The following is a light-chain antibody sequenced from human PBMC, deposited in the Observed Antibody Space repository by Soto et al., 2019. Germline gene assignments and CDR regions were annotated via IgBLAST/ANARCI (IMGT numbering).Light chain of an antibody. CDR3: SSYRSSSTVI. V-gene: IGLV2-14*01. CDR2: DVR. J-gene: IGLJ2*01. CDR1: SSNIGGYND. Sequence: QSALTQPASVSGSPGQSITISCTGTSSNIGGYNDISWYQQLPGKAPKFIIYDVRNRPSGVSNRFSGSRSGTTPSLTISGLHEDDEADYYCSSYRSSSTVIFGRGTKLTVL.